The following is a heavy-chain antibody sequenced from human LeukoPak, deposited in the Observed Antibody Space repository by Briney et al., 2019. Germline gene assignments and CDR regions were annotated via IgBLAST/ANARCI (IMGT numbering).Heavy chain of an antibody. CDR3: TKVPYSDYGSGRPPFMDV. D-gene: IGHD3-10*01. Sequence: PGGSLRLSCAASGFIFSNYAMSWVRQAPGKGLEWVSTLSNTGIDTYYADSVKGRFTISRDNYENTLFLQMNYLRAEDTAIYYCTKVPYSDYGSGRPPFMDVWGQGTTIDVS. V-gene: IGHV3-23*01. J-gene: IGHJ6*02. CDR2: LSNTGIDT. CDR1: GFIFSNYA.